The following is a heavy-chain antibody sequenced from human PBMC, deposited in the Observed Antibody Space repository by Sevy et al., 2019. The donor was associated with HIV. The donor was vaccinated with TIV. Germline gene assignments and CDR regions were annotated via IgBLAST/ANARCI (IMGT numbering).Heavy chain of an antibody. D-gene: IGHD3-10*01. J-gene: IGHJ4*02. CDR3: ARALDDYYGSGSYFDY. CDR2: ISSSSSYI. CDR1: GFTFSSYS. Sequence: GGSLRLSCAASGFTFSSYSMNWVRQAPGKGLEWVSSISSSSSYIYYADSVKGRFTISRDNAKNRLYLQMISLRAEDTAVYYCARALDDYYGSGSYFDYWGQGTLVTVSS. V-gene: IGHV3-21*01.